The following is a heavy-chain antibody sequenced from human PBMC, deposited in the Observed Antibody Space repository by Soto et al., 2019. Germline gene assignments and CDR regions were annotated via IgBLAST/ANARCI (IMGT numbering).Heavy chain of an antibody. CDR1: GDSISSSKW. V-gene: IGHV4-4*02. Sequence: PXETLSLTCAVSGDSISSSKWWRWVRQPPGKGLEWIGEIYHSGSTNYNPSLKSRVTISVDTSKNQFSLKLSSVTAADTAVYYCAASCVGCGGFNYYGMDVWGQGPTVTVSS. CDR3: AASCVGCGGFNYYGMDV. CDR2: IYHSGST. D-gene: IGHD2-21*01. J-gene: IGHJ6*02.